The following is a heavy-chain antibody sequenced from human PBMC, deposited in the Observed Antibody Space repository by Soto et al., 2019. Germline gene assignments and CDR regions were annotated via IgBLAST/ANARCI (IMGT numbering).Heavy chain of an antibody. CDR1: GYSFTTYW. CDR2: IDPSGSYT. Sequence: PGESLKISCKGSGYSFTTYWISWVRQMPGKGLQWMGRIDPSGSYTTYSPSFQGHVSISVDKSISTAYLQWSSLKASDTAIYYRASRPYATYNYPGMDVWGQGTTVTVSS. D-gene: IGHD5-12*01. J-gene: IGHJ6*02. CDR3: ASRPYATYNYPGMDV. V-gene: IGHV5-10-1*01.